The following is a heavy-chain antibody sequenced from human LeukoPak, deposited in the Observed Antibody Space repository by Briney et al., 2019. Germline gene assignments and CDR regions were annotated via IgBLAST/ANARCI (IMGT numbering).Heavy chain of an antibody. D-gene: IGHD5-12*01. CDR3: AKEGQMATITPFDY. Sequence: GGSLRLSCASSGLTFSRYVMGWVRQAPGKGLEWVSAISGSGGSTYYADSVKGRFTISRDNSKNTLYLQMNSLRAEDTAVYYCAKEGQMATITPFDYWGQGTLVTVSS. V-gene: IGHV3-23*01. CDR1: GLTFSRYV. CDR2: ISGSGGST. J-gene: IGHJ4*02.